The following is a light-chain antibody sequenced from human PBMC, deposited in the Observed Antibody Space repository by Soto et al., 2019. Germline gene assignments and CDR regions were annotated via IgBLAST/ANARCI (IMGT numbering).Light chain of an antibody. CDR2: RNN. J-gene: IGLJ1*01. CDR3: AAWDDSLSGLYV. Sequence: QSALTQPPSASGTPGQRVTISCSGSSSNIGSNYVYWYQQLPGTGPKLLIYRNNQRPSGVPDRFSGSKSGTSASRAISGLRSEDDADYYCAAWDDSLSGLYVFGTGTNVTVL. CDR1: SSNIGSNY. V-gene: IGLV1-47*01.